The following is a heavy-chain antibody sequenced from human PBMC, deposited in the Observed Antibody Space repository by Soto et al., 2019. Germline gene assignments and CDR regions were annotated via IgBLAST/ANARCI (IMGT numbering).Heavy chain of an antibody. CDR3: AKDQPMIAEAHLAFDI. V-gene: IGHV3-23*01. CDR1: GFTFSSYA. CDR2: ISGSGGST. D-gene: IGHD6-19*01. J-gene: IGHJ3*02. Sequence: GSLRLSCAASGFTFSSYAMSWVRQAPGKGLEWVSAISGSGGSTYYADSVKGRFTISRDNSKNTLYLQMNSLRAEDTAVYYCAKDQPMIAEAHLAFDIWGQGTMVTVSS.